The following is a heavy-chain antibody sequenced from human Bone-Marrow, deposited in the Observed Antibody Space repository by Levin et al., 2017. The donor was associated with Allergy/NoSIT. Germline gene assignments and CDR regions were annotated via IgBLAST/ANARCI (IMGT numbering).Heavy chain of an antibody. CDR1: GFRFSSYS. CDR3: TGPLTTDPFDR. CDR2: ISGSSLST. D-gene: IGHD3-9*01. J-gene: IGHJ3*02. V-gene: IGHV3-48*01. Sequence: PGGSLRLSCGASGFRFSSYSMNWVRQAPGKGLEWVSYISGSSLSTNYADSVKGRFTISRDNAKNSVFLEMNSLRGEDTAVYYCTGPLTTDPFDRWGQGTMVTVSS.